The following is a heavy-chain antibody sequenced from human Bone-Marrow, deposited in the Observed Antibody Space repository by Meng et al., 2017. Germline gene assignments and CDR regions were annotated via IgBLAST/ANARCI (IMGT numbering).Heavy chain of an antibody. CDR2: INTNTGNP. Sequence: QVQLLSSGSELKKPGASLKISFKPSGYTFTSYSMNWVRQVPGQGLEWMGWINTNTGNPTHARGFAGRFVFSLDTSVSTAYLQISSLKAEDTAMYYCARLSWGVTGNDYWGQGTLVTVSS. J-gene: IGHJ4*02. CDR1: GYTFTSYS. V-gene: IGHV7-4-1*02. D-gene: IGHD6-19*01. CDR3: ARLSWGVTGNDY.